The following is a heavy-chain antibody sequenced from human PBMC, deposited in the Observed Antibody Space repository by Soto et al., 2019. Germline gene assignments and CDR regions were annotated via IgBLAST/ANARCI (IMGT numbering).Heavy chain of an antibody. V-gene: IGHV3-23*01. J-gene: IGHJ4*02. Sequence: EVQLLESGGDLVQPGGSLRLSCAASGFTFSKCAMSWVRQAPGKGLEWISGISIRDTFYSDSVKGRFIISRDNSKNTLYLQMNSLRADDTAIYYCAKEGEGSHFQFDYWGQGTLVTVSS. D-gene: IGHD2-15*01. CDR2: ISIRDT. CDR3: AKEGEGSHFQFDY. CDR1: GFTFSKCA.